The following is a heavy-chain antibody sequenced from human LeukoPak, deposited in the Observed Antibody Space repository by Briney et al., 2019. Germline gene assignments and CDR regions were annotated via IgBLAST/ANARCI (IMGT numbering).Heavy chain of an antibody. V-gene: IGHV4-39*07. CDR3: ARVGTYYDSSGYYPPYYFDY. Sequence: PSETLSLTCTVSGGSISSYYWSWIRQPPGKGLEWIGSIYYSGSTYYNPSLKSRVTISVDTSKNQFSLKLSSVTAADTAVYYCARVGTYYDSSGYYPPYYFDYWGQGTLVTVSS. CDR1: GGSISSYY. D-gene: IGHD3-22*01. J-gene: IGHJ4*02. CDR2: IYYSGST.